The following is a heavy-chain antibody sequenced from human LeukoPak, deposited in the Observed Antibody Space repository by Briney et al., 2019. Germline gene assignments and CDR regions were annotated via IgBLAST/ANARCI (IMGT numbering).Heavy chain of an antibody. CDR2: ISWNSGSI. Sequence: GRSLRLSCAASGFTFDDYAMHWVRQAPGKGLEWVSGISWNSGSIGYADSVKGRFTISRDNAKNSLYLQMNSLRAEDTALYYCAKDIGYSYGYGWDYWGQGTLVTVSS. CDR1: GFTFDDYA. V-gene: IGHV3-9*01. CDR3: AKDIGYSYGYGWDY. D-gene: IGHD5-18*01. J-gene: IGHJ4*02.